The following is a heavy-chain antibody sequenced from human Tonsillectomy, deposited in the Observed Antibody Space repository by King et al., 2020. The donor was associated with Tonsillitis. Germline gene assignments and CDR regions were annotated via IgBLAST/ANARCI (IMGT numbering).Heavy chain of an antibody. D-gene: IGHD6-19*01. CDR3: AGDPNSSGWYYFHY. CDR2: ISHDGSNK. CDR1: GFTFSSYA. J-gene: IGHJ4*02. V-gene: IGHV3-30*01. Sequence: VQLVESGGGVVQPGRSLRLSCAASGFTFSSYAMHWVRQAPGKGLEWVAVISHDGSNKYSADSMKGRFTISRDNSKNTLYLQMNSLRTEDTAVYYCAGDPNSSGWYYFHYWGQGTLVTVSA.